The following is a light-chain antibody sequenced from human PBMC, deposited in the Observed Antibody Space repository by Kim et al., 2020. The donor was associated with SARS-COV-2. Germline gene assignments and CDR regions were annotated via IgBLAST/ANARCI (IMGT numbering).Light chain of an antibody. CDR1: QSVGSNY. J-gene: IGKJ1*01. Sequence: YPGERATLSSRDSQSVGSNYLAWYQQKPGQAPRLLIYGASSRATGIPDRFSGSGSGTDFTLTITRLEPEDFAVYYCQQYSSSPATFGQGTKVDIK. CDR2: GAS. CDR3: QQYSSSPAT. V-gene: IGKV3-20*01.